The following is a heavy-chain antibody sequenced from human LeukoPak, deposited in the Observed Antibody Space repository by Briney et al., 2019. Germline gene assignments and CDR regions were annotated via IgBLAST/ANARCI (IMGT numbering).Heavy chain of an antibody. D-gene: IGHD5-24*01. CDR1: GFTVSSNY. V-gene: IGHV3-66*01. CDR2: IYSGGST. J-gene: IGHJ4*02. CDR3: ARDLGMATIVPSGY. Sequence: GGSLRLSCAASGFTVSSNYMSWVRQAPGKGLEWVSVIYSGGSTYYADSVKGGFTISRDNSKNTLYLQMNSLRAEDTAVYYCARDLGMATIVPSGYWGQGTLVTVSS.